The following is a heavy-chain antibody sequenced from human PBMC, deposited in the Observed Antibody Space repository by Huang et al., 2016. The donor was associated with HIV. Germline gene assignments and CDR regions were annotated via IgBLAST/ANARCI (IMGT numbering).Heavy chain of an antibody. CDR1: GFTCSSYS. J-gene: IGHJ4*02. Sequence: EVQLVESGGGLVKPGGSLRLSCAASGFTCSSYSMNWVRQAPGKGLGWGSSMSSSSSYIDYADSVKGRFTIARDNAKNSLYLQMNSLRAEDTAVYYCARAVPTPNRFGVGGFDYWGQGTLVTVSS. D-gene: IGHD3-3*01. CDR3: ARAVPTPNRFGVGGFDY. CDR2: MSSSSSYI. V-gene: IGHV3-21*01.